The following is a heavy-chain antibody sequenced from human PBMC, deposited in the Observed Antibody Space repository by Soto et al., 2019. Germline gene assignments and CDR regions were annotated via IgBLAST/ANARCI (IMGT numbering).Heavy chain of an antibody. V-gene: IGHV4-59*08. CDR3: ARRSMILGGYYFDY. D-gene: IGHD3-16*01. J-gene: IGHJ4*02. CDR1: GGSISSYY. Sequence: SETLSLTGTGSGGSISSYYWSWIRQPPGKGLEWIGYIYYSGSTNYNPSLKSRVTISVDTSKNQFSLKLSSVTAADTAVYYCARRSMILGGYYFDYWGQGTLVTVSS. CDR2: IYYSGST.